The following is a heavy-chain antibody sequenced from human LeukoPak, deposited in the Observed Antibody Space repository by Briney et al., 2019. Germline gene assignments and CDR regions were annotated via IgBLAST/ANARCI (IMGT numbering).Heavy chain of an antibody. J-gene: IGHJ4*02. D-gene: IGHD4-17*01. CDR3: ARGSYGDYDY. CDR2: ISPGSDYI. CDR1: GFTFSSFS. Sequence: GGSLRLSCAGSGFTFSSFSMNWVRQAPGKGLEWVSSISPGSDYIYYVDSVKGRFTISRDNAKNSLFLQMNSLRAEDTAVYYCARGSYGDYDYWGRGTLVTVSS. V-gene: IGHV3-21*01.